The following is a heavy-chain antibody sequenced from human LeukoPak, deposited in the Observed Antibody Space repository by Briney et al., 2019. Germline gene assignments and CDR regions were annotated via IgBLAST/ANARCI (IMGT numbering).Heavy chain of an antibody. CDR1: GGSISSGGYS. J-gene: IGHJ4*02. CDR3: ARGTPPSYYDSSGYFDY. CDR2: IYHSGST. V-gene: IGHV4-30-2*01. D-gene: IGHD3-22*01. Sequence: SETLSLTCAVSGGSISSGGYSWSWIRQPPGTGLEWIGYIYHSGSTYYNPSLKSRVTISVDRSKNQFSLKLSSVTAADTAVYYCARGTPPSYYDSSGYFDYWGQGTLVTVSS.